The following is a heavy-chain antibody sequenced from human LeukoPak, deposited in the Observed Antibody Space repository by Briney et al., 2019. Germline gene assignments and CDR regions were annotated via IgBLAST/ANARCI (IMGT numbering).Heavy chain of an antibody. V-gene: IGHV1-46*01. CDR3: AREPARYDYVWGSYLYYFDY. Sequence: ASVKVSCKASGYTFTSYYMHWVRQAPGQGLEWMGIINPSGGSTSYAQKFQGRVTMTRDTSTSTVYMELSSLRSEDTAVYYCAREPARYDYVWGSYLYYFDYWGQGALVTVSS. CDR1: GYTFTSYY. J-gene: IGHJ4*02. D-gene: IGHD3-16*02. CDR2: INPSGGST.